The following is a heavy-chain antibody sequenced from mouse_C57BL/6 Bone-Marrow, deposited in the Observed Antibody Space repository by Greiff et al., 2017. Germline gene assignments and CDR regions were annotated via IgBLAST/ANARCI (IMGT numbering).Heavy chain of an antibody. CDR1: GYTFTSYW. D-gene: IGHD1-1*01. CDR3: ARGYGSRRNAMDY. CDR2: IDPSDSYT. J-gene: IGHJ4*01. Sequence: QVQLQQPGAELVKPGASVKLSCKASGYTFTSYWMQWVKQRPGQGLEWIGEIDPSDSYTNYNQKFKGKATLTVDTSSSTAYMQLSSLTSEDSAVYDCARGYGSRRNAMDYWGQGTSVTVSS. V-gene: IGHV1-50*01.